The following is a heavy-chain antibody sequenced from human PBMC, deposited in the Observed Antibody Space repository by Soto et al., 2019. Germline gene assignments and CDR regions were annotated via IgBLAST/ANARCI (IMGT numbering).Heavy chain of an antibody. CDR3: AKGYEVSPPVASGWYSNYFYGVDV. CDR2: ISYDGSEK. V-gene: IGHV3-30*18. D-gene: IGHD6-19*01. Sequence: QVLLVESGGGVVRPRRSLRLSCGASGFSFSKYGMHWVRQAPGEGLEWLSLISYDGSEKWYAESVKGRFTISRDNSKNTLYLQMNSLRGDDTAVYYCAKGYEVSPPVASGWYSNYFYGVDVWGRGTTVNVSS. CDR1: GFSFSKYG. J-gene: IGHJ6*02.